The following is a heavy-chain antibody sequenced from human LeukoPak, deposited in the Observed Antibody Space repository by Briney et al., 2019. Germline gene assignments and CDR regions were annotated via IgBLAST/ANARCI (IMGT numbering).Heavy chain of an antibody. CDR3: VLASPQYYYYYYMDV. D-gene: IGHD3-3*02. V-gene: IGHV4-39*07. CDR1: GGSISSYY. CDR2: IYYSGST. Sequence: PSETLSLTCTVSGGSISSYYWGWIRQPPGKGLEWIGSIYYSGSTYYNPSLKSRVTISVDTSKNQFSLKLSSVTAADTAVYYCVLASPQYYYYYYMDVWGKGTTVTVSS. J-gene: IGHJ6*03.